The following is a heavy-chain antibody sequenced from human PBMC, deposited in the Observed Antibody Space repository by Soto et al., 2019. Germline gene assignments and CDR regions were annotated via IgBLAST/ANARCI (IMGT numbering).Heavy chain of an antibody. CDR2: IYSGGST. J-gene: IGHJ4*02. CDR3: ARGAPGSMVRGAASDY. Sequence: SLRLSCAASGFTVSSNYMSWVRQAPGKGLEWVSVIYSGGSTYYADSVKGRFTISRDNSKNTLYLQMNSLRAEDTAVYYCARGAPGSMVRGAASDYWGQRILVTVS. V-gene: IGHV3-53*01. CDR1: GFTVSSNY. D-gene: IGHD3-10*01.